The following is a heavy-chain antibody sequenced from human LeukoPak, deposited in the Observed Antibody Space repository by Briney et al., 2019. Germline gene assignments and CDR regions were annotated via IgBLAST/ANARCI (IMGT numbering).Heavy chain of an antibody. CDR3: AKRVSGTTFY. CDR2: ISGSGATT. D-gene: IGHD1-1*01. Sequence: GGSLRLSCAASGFTFSSYVMSWVRQAPGNGLEWVSAISGSGATTYYADSVKGRFTISRDNSKNTLYLHMNSLRPEDTAVYYCAKRVSGTTFYWGQGTLVTVSP. J-gene: IGHJ4*02. CDR1: GFTFSSYV. V-gene: IGHV3-23*01.